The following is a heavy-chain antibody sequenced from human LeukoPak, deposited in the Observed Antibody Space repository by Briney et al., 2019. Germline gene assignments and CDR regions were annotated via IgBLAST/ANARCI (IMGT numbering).Heavy chain of an antibody. J-gene: IGHJ4*02. CDR1: GGSISSYY. D-gene: IGHD1-26*01. V-gene: IGHV4-59*01. CDR2: IYYSGST. CDR3: ARVTGAPEYYFDY. Sequence: PSETLSLTCTVSGGSISSYYWGWIRQPPGKGLEWIGYIYYSGSTNYNPSLKSRVTISVDTSKNQFSLKLSSVTAADTAVYYCARVTGAPEYYFDYWGQGTLVTVSS.